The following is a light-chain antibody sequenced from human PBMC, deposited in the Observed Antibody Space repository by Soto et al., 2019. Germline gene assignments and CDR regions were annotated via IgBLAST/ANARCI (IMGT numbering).Light chain of an antibody. CDR2: GAS. J-gene: IGKJ5*01. Sequence: EIVLTQSPGTLSLSPVERATLSCRASQSVSSSYLAWYQQKPGQAPRLLIYGASSRATGIPDRFSGSGSGTDFTLTISRLEPEDFAVYYCQQYGSSPPGLTFGQGTRLEIK. V-gene: IGKV3-20*01. CDR3: QQYGSSPPGLT. CDR1: QSVSSSY.